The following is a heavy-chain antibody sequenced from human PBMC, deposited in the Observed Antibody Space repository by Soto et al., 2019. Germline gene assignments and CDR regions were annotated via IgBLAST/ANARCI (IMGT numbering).Heavy chain of an antibody. V-gene: IGHV1-3*01. CDR2: INADTGNT. D-gene: IGHD6-13*01. CDR3: SRDRAAGGPLNSFIQ. CDR1: GYTFTSYS. J-gene: IGHJ4*02. Sequence: QVHLVQSWAAVKEPGASVKVSCETSGYTFTSYSLHWLRQAPGQRLEWMGWINADTGNTKFSPSFQGRVSFTRDPSASTAFMELSNLRSEDTAVYYCSRDRAAGGPLNSFIQWGQGTLVAVSS.